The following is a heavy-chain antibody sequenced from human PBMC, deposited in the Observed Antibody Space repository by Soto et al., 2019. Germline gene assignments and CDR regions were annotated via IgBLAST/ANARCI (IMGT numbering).Heavy chain of an antibody. CDR2: IYYTGST. CDR1: GGSISSNY. V-gene: IGHV4-59*01. Sequence: SETLSLTCIVSGGSISSNYWSWIRQPPGKGLEWIGYIYYTGSTNFNPSLKNRVIISVDTSKNQFSLKLSSVTAADTAVYYCARSYPNTIFGVVPSRGLDVWGQGTTVTVYS. CDR3: ARSYPNTIFGVVPSRGLDV. J-gene: IGHJ6*02. D-gene: IGHD3-3*01.